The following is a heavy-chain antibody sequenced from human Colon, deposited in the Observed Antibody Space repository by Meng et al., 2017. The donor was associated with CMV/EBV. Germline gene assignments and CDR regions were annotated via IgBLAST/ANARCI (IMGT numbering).Heavy chain of an antibody. V-gene: IGHV4-39*07. J-gene: IGHJ4*02. Sequence: QLNPQDAGPGLVKPAETLSLTCTVSGGSISSSTYYWGWIRQTPGKGLEWIGNIYYSGYTYYNPSLKSRLTISVDTSKNQFSLKLTSVTAADTAVYYCATDYGDYYFDRWGQGTLVTVSS. CDR3: ATDYGDYYFDR. CDR1: GGSISSSTYY. D-gene: IGHD4-17*01. CDR2: IYYSGYT.